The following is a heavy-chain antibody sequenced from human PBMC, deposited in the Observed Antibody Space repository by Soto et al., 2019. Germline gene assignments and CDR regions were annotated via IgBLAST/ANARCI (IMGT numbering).Heavy chain of an antibody. Sequence: SETLSLTCTVSGGYVSSGSYYWSWIRQPPGKGLEWIGYIYYSGSTNYNPSLKTRVTISVDTSKNSLYLQMNSLRDEDTAVYFCVREDILGARSFDYWGQGTRVTVSS. CDR2: IYYSGST. CDR1: GGYVSSGSYY. V-gene: IGHV4-61*01. J-gene: IGHJ4*02. CDR3: VREDILGARSFDY. D-gene: IGHD1-26*01.